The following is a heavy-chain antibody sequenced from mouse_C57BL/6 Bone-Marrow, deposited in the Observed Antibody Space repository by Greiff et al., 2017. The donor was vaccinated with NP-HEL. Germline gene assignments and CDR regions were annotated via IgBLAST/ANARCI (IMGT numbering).Heavy chain of an antibody. CDR1: GFTFSSYA. J-gene: IGHJ3*01. V-gene: IGHV5-4*01. CDR2: ISDGGSYT. Sequence: DVQLVESGGGLVKPGGSLKLSCAASGFTFSSYAMSWVRQTPEKRLEWVATISDGGSYTYYPDNVKGRFTISRDNAKNNLYLQMSHLKSEDTAMYYCARDGSNWGQGTLGTVSA. CDR3: ARDGSN. D-gene: IGHD2-2*01.